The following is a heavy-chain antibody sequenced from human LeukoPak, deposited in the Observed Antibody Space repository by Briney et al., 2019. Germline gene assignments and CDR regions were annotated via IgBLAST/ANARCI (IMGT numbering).Heavy chain of an antibody. CDR3: ARRHYCTNGVCYTFFDY. CDR2: ISGSGGST. Sequence: PGGSLRLSCAASGFTFSSYAMSWVRQAPGKGLVGVSAISGSGGSTYYADSVKGRFTISRDNSKNTLYLQMNSLRAEDTAVYYCARRHYCTNGVCYTFFDYWGQGTLVTVSS. CDR1: GFTFSSYA. J-gene: IGHJ4*02. D-gene: IGHD2-8*01. V-gene: IGHV3-23*01.